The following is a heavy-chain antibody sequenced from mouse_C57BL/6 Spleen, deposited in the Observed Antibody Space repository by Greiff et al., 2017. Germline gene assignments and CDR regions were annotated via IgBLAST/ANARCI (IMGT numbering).Heavy chain of an antibody. D-gene: IGHD2-3*01. J-gene: IGHJ2*01. CDR1: GYTFTDYE. Sequence: VQLVESGAELVRPGASVTLSCKASGYTFTDYEMHWVKQTPVHGLEWIGAIDPETGGTAYNQKFKGKAILTADKSSSTAYMELRSLTSEDSAVYYCTRGPYDGYYVGFDDWGQGTTLTVSS. CDR2: IDPETGGT. CDR3: TRGPYDGYYVGFDD. V-gene: IGHV1-15*01.